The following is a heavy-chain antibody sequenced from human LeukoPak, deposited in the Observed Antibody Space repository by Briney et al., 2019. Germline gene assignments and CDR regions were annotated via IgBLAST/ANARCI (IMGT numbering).Heavy chain of an antibody. J-gene: IGHJ4*02. Sequence: PGGTLRLSCAASGFTFSSYWMSWVRQAPGKGLEWVANIKQDGSEKYYVDSVKGRFTISRDNAKNSLYLQMNSLRAEDTAVYYCARGAGTAAAGLVYWGQGTLVTVSS. V-gene: IGHV3-7*04. CDR1: GFTFSSYW. CDR2: IKQDGSEK. CDR3: ARGAGTAAAGLVY. D-gene: IGHD6-13*01.